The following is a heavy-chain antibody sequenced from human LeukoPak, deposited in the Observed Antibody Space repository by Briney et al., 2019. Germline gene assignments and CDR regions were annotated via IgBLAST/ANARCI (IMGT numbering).Heavy chain of an antibody. CDR1: GFTFSCYA. Sequence: GGSLRLSCAASGFTFSCYAMSWVRQAPGKGLEWVSAISGSGGSTYYADSVKGRFTISRDNSKNTLYLQMNSLRAEDTAVYYCAKGTGGGYDHLVYGFDPWGQGTLVTVSS. CDR3: AKGTGGGYDHLVYGFDP. V-gene: IGHV3-23*01. J-gene: IGHJ5*02. D-gene: IGHD5-12*01. CDR2: ISGSGGST.